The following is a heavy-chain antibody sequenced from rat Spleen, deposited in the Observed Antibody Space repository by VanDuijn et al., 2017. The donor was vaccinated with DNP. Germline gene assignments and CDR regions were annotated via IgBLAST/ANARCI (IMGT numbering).Heavy chain of an antibody. D-gene: IGHD1-11*01. Sequence: QVQLKESGPGLVQPSRTLSLTCTVSGFSLTSYGVSWVRQPPGKGLEWIATISSGGSTYYNSPLKSRLTISRDTSKSQVFLKMNSLQTEDTAMYFCARNYGLMDAWGQGTSVTVSS. J-gene: IGHJ4*01. CDR2: ISSGGST. CDR3: ARNYGLMDA. CDR1: GFSLTSYG. V-gene: IGHV2S8*01.